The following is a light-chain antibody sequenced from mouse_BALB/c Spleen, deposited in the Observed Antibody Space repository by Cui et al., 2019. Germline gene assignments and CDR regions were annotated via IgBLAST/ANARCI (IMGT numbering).Light chain of an antibody. CDR1: EDISTY. CDR2: YTS. V-gene: IGKV10-95*01. CDR3: QQYSKLPYT. Sequence: DIQMTQPTFSLSAPLGDRVTISCRASEDISTYLNWYQQKPDATVKLLTYYTSGLHSGVPARVSGSGSGADYSLTISNLEPEDNATYYCQQYSKLPYTFGGGTKLEIK. J-gene: IGKJ2*01.